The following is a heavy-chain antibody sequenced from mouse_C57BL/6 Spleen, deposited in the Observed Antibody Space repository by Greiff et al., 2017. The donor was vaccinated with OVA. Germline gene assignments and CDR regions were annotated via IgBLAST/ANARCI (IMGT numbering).Heavy chain of an antibody. CDR1: GYTFTSYG. D-gene: IGHD1-1*01. J-gene: IGHJ1*03. CDR3: AREGGLFRGYFDV. Sequence: VKLMESGAELARPGASVKLSCKASGYTFTSYGISWVKQRTGQGLEWIGEIYPRSGNTYYNEKFKGKATLTADKSSSTAYMELRSLTSEDSAVYFCAREGGLFRGYFDVWGTGTTVTVSS. CDR2: IYPRSGNT. V-gene: IGHV1-81*01.